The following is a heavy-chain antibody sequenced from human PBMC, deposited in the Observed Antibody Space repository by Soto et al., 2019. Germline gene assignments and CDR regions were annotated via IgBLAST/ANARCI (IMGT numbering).Heavy chain of an antibody. CDR2: INPSGGST. V-gene: IGHV1-46*01. CDR3: AREIEYSSSSPYFDY. Sequence: ASVKVSCKASGYTFTSYYMHRVRQAPGQGLEWMGIINPSGGSTSYAQKFQGRVTMTRDTSTSTVYMEPSSLRSEDTAVYYCAREIEYSSSSPYFDYWGQGTLVTVSS. D-gene: IGHD6-6*01. CDR1: GYTFTSYY. J-gene: IGHJ4*02.